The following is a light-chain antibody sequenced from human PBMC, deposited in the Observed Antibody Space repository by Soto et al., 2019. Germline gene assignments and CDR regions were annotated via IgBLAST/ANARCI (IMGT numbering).Light chain of an antibody. Sequence: QSVLTQPPSASGTLGQRVTISCSGSSSNIGSNTVNWYQKLPGTAPKLLIYSDNQRPSGVPDRFSGSKSGTSASLSISGHQSDDEDDYYCASWDDSLDGQGVFGGGTKLTGL. V-gene: IGLV1-44*01. CDR2: SDN. J-gene: IGLJ3*02. CDR1: SSNIGSNT. CDR3: ASWDDSLDGQGV.